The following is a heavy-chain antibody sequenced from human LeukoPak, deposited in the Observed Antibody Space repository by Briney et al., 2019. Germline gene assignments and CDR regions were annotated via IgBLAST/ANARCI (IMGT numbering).Heavy chain of an antibody. V-gene: IGHV1-24*01. CDR3: ATGYVGCSSTSCFLLFDY. CDR1: GYTLTELS. CDR2: FDPEDGET. Sequence: ASVKVSCKVSGYTLTELSMHWVRQAPGKGLEWMGGFDPEDGETIYAQKFQGRVTMTEDTSTDTAYMELSSLRSEDTAVYYCATGYVGCSSTSCFLLFDYWGQRTLVTVSS. J-gene: IGHJ4*02. D-gene: IGHD2-2*01.